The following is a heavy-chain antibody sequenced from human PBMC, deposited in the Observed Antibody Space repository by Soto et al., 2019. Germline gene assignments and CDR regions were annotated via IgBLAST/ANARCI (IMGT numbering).Heavy chain of an antibody. Sequence: SVKVSCKASGGTFSSYAISWVRQAPGQGLEWMGGIIPIFGTANYAQKFQGRVTITADESTSTAYMELSSLRSEDTAVYYCAGALRYFDWLAPNYYYGMDVWGQGTTVTVSS. J-gene: IGHJ6*02. D-gene: IGHD3-9*01. CDR3: AGALRYFDWLAPNYYYGMDV. CDR2: IIPIFGTA. CDR1: GGTFSSYA. V-gene: IGHV1-69*13.